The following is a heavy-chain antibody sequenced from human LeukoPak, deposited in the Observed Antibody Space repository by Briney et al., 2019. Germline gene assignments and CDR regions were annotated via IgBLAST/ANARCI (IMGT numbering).Heavy chain of an antibody. CDR3: ASVGSYSSSWYGQTSEYYFDY. J-gene: IGHJ4*02. CDR2: IYTSGST. Sequence: SETLSLTCTVSGGSISSGSYYWSWIRQPAGKGLEWIGRIYTSGSTNYNPSLKSRVTISVDTSKNQFSLKLSSVTAADTAVYYCASVGSYSSSWYGQTSEYYFDYWGQGTLVTVSS. D-gene: IGHD6-13*01. V-gene: IGHV4-61*02. CDR1: GGSISSGSYY.